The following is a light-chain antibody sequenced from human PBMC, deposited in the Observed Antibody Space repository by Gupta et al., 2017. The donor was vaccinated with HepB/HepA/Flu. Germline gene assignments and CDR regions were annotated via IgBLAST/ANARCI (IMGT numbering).Light chain of an antibody. CDR3: QHRHSSPCI. CDR1: QSIRNY. Sequence: DIEMTQSPSSLSASVGDRVTITCRASQSIRNYLNWFQQKPGKAPKLLIYGASSVKSGVPARFSGSGSGTDFTLTISRRQPEDFANYYCQHRHSSPCIFGQGTKVDIK. V-gene: IGKV1-39*01. J-gene: IGKJ2*02. CDR2: GAS.